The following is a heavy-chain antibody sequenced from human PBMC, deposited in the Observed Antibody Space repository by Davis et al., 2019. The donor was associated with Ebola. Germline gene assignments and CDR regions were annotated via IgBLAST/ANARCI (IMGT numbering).Heavy chain of an antibody. CDR3: ARDEGSYYGSGVIPQEKYYYYGMDV. J-gene: IGHJ6*02. CDR2: ISSSSSYT. Sequence: GGSLRLSCAASGFTFSDYYMSWIRQAPGKGLEWVSYISSSSSYTNYADSVKGRFTISRDNAKNSLYLQMNSLRAEDTAVYYCARDEGSYYGSGVIPQEKYYYYGMDVWGQGTTVTVSS. CDR1: GFTFSDYY. D-gene: IGHD3-10*01. V-gene: IGHV3-11*06.